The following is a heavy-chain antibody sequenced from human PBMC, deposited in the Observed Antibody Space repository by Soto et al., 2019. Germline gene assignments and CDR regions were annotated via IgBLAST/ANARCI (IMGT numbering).Heavy chain of an antibody. Sequence: PVGSLRLSCEVSGFTFSDFGLDWVRQAPGKGLECVAIISHDGSKRFYADSVKGRFTISRDNSKNTLYLQMSSLRPEDTALYYCAKTATYVDGYDNTGYSSEDYWGHGTLVTVSS. CDR2: ISHDGSKR. V-gene: IGHV3-30*18. J-gene: IGHJ4*01. D-gene: IGHD3-22*01. CDR3: AKTATYVDGYDNTGYSSEDY. CDR1: GFTFSDFG.